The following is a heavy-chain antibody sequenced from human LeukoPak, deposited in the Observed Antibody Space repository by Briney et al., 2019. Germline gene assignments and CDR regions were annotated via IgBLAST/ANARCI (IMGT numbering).Heavy chain of an antibody. V-gene: IGHV3-21*01. D-gene: IGHD4-17*01. CDR2: ISSSSSYI. CDR3: ARRQRHTVTTKYAFDI. Sequence: SGGSLRLACAASGFTFSSYSMNWVRQAPGKGLEWVSSISSSSSYIYYADSVKGRFTISRDTAKNSLYLQMNSLRAEDTAVYYCARRQRHTVTTKYAFDIWGQGTMVTVSS. J-gene: IGHJ3*02. CDR1: GFTFSSYS.